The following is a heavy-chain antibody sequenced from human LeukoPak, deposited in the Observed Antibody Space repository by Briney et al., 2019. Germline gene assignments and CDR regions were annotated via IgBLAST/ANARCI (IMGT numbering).Heavy chain of an antibody. J-gene: IGHJ5*02. V-gene: IGHV4-38-2*02. D-gene: IGHD1-26*01. Sequence: SETLSLTCTVSAYSISNGFVWGWIRQPPGKGLEWIASIYHSGTTYYNPSLKSRVTMSVDTSKNQFSLRLSSVTAADTAMYYCTRLSHVAGAPKVSWFDPWGQGTLVTVSS. CDR2: IYHSGTT. CDR3: TRLSHVAGAPKVSWFDP. CDR1: AYSISNGFV.